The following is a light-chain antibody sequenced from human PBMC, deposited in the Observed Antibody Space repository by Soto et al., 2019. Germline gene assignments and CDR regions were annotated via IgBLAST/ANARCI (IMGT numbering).Light chain of an antibody. Sequence: SYELTQPPSVSVSPGQTASITCSGDKLGDKYACWYQQKPGQSPVLVIYQDSKRPSGIPERFSGSNSGNTATLTISGTQAMDEADYYCQAWDSSHVVFGGGTKVTFL. CDR1: KLGDKY. V-gene: IGLV3-1*01. J-gene: IGLJ2*01. CDR2: QDS. CDR3: QAWDSSHVV.